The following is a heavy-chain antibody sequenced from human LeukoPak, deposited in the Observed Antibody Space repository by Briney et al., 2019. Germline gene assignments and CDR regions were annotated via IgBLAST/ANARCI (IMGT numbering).Heavy chain of an antibody. D-gene: IGHD3-22*01. CDR1: GYTFTGYY. Sequence: GASVKVSCKASGYTFTGYYMHGVRQAPGQGLEWMGRINPNSGGTNYAQKFQGRDTMTRDTSISTAYMELSRLRSDDTAVYYCARGPADGSGYYLANWGQGTLVTVSS. CDR2: INPNSGGT. CDR3: ARGPADGSGYYLAN. J-gene: IGHJ4*02. V-gene: IGHV1-2*06.